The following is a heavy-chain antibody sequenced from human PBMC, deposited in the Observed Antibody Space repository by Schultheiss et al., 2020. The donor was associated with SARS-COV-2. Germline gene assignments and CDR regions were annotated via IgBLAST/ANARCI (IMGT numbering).Heavy chain of an antibody. V-gene: IGHV5-51*01. CDR3: ARPYCRSTSCYYYYGMDV. J-gene: IGHJ6*02. CDR2: IYPGDSDT. CDR1: GYSFTSYW. D-gene: IGHD2-2*01. Sequence: KISCKGSGYSFTSYWIGWVRQMPGKGLEWMGIIYPGDSDTRYSPSFQGQVTISADKSISTAYLQWSSLKASDTAMYYCARPYCRSTSCYYYYGMDVWGQGTTVTVSS.